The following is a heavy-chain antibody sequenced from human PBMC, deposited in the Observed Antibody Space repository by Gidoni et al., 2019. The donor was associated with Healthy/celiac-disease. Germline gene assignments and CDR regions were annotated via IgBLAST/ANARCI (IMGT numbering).Heavy chain of an antibody. Sequence: EVQLLESGGGLVQPGGSLRLSCAASGFTFGSYAMSWVSQAPGKGLGGVLASSGSGGSTYYADSGKGRLTIARDNSKNTLYLQMNSLRAEDTAVYYCAKEGGSSGWFDPWGQGTLVTVSS. D-gene: IGHD1-26*01. CDR2: SSGSGGST. V-gene: IGHV3-23*01. CDR1: GFTFGSYA. CDR3: AKEGGSSGWFDP. J-gene: IGHJ5*02.